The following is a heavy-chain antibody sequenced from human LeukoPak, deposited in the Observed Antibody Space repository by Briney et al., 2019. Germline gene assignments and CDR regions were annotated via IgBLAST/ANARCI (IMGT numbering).Heavy chain of an antibody. CDR2: IWYDGSKK. J-gene: IGHJ6*02. CDR1: GLSFSSYG. Sequence: GGSLRLSCAASGLSFSSYGMHWVRQAPGKGLEWVAVIWYDGSKKYYADSVKGRFIISRDNAKNSLYLQMNSLRAEDTAVYYCARDGYCSSTSCYGWGYYYYGMDVWGQGTTVTVSS. CDR3: ARDGYCSSTSCYGWGYYYYGMDV. V-gene: IGHV3-33*01. D-gene: IGHD2-2*03.